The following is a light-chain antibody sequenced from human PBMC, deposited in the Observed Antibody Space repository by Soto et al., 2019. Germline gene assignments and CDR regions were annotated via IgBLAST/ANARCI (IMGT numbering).Light chain of an antibody. CDR3: QQYNSYSPT. CDR1: QSISVR. J-gene: IGKJ1*01. CDR2: KAS. V-gene: IGKV1-5*03. Sequence: IPMTQSPSTLCASVGDRVPLTGRASQSISVRCAWYQQNAGKAPNLLIDKASRLESGVPSRFSGSGSETEFTLTISGLQPGDSATYYCQQYNSYSPTFGQGTKVDI.